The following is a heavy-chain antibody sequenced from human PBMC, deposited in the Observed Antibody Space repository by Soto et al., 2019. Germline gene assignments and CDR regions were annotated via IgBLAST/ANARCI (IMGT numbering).Heavy chain of an antibody. CDR3: ANIVVAPAALPLDV. CDR2: ISYDGSNK. D-gene: IGHD2-2*01. Sequence: QVQLVESGGGVVQPGRSLRLSCAASGFTFSSYAMHWVRQAPGKGLEWVAVISYDGSNKYYADSVKGRFSISRDNSKNTLYLQMNSLRAEDTAVYYCANIVVAPAALPLDVWGQGTTVTVSS. V-gene: IGHV3-30-3*01. CDR1: GFTFSSYA. J-gene: IGHJ6*02.